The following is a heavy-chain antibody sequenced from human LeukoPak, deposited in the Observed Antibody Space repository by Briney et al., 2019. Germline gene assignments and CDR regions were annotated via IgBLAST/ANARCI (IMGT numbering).Heavy chain of an antibody. CDR2: TYYRSRWYD. CDR3: ARAVPWRMDV. D-gene: IGHD6-6*01. V-gene: IGHV6-1*01. J-gene: IGHJ6*03. CDR1: RDSVSSNSAA. Sequence: SQTLSLTCAISRDSVSSNSAAWNWIRQSPSRGLEWLGRTYYRSRWYDDYAVSVKSRITINPDTSKNQFSLKLSSVTAADTAVYYCARAVPWRMDVWGKGTTVTVSS.